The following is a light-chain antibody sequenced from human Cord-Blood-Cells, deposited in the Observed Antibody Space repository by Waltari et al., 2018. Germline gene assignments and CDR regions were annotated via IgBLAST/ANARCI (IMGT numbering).Light chain of an antibody. V-gene: IGKV1-39*01. CDR2: AAS. Sequence: DIQMTQSPSSLSASVGDRVTITCRASQSISSYLNWYQQKPGKAPKLLIYAASSLQSGVPSRFSGSGSGTDFTLTISSLQPEDFATYYCQQNYSTPRTFVQGTKVEIK. CDR3: QQNYSTPRT. J-gene: IGKJ1*01. CDR1: QSISSY.